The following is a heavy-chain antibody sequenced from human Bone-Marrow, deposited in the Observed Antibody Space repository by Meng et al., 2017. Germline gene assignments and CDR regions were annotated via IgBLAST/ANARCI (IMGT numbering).Heavy chain of an antibody. Sequence: GESLKISCAASGFTFSSYAMSWVRQAPGKGLEWVSAISGSGGSTYYADSVKGRFTISRDNSKNTLYLQMNNLRAEDTAVYYCAKASCSGGSCYSRSAFDIWGQGTMVTVSS. CDR1: GFTFSSYA. CDR2: ISGSGGST. J-gene: IGHJ3*02. CDR3: AKASCSGGSCYSRSAFDI. V-gene: IGHV3-23*01. D-gene: IGHD2-15*01.